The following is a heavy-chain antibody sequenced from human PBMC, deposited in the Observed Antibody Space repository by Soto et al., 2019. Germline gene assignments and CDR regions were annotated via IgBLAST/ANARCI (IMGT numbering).Heavy chain of an antibody. CDR2: IYPSGST. D-gene: IGHD3-10*01. Sequence: SETLSLTCAVSGDSISSGYYLAWIRQPPGKGLEWIGRIYPSGSTNYNPSLKSRVTLSVDTSMNQFSLKLNSVTAADTAVYYCERGSIAPEFWGQGTLVTVS. CDR3: ERGSIAPEF. J-gene: IGHJ4*02. V-gene: IGHV4-38-2*01. CDR1: GDSISSGYY.